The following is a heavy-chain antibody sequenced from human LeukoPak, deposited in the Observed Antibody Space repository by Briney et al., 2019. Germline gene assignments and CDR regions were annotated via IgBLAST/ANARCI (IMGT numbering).Heavy chain of an antibody. CDR1: GFIVRNNY. CDR3: ARAYIHNWNEVRPEGYFDY. Sequence: GGSLRLSCAASGFIVRNNYMSWVRQAPGKGLEWVSVIYSGDNTYYADSVKGRFTISRDNSKNTLHLQMNSLRAEDTAVYYCARAYIHNWNEVRPEGYFDYWGQGTLVTVSS. J-gene: IGHJ4*02. D-gene: IGHD1-20*01. V-gene: IGHV3-53*01. CDR2: IYSGDNT.